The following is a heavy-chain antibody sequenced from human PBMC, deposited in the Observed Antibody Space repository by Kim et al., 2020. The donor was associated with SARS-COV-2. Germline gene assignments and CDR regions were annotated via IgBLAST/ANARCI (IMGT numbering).Heavy chain of an antibody. CDR2: FTGDGLT. CDR1: GFTFSNYG. Sequence: GGSLRLSCAASGFTFSNYGMTWVRQTPGKGLEWVSSFTGDGLTHYADSVKGRFTISRDNSKNMLYLQMNSLRAEDTAVYYCGEYHGAGSHLSYWGQGTLVTVSS. D-gene: IGHD3-10*01. CDR3: GEYHGAGSHLSY. V-gene: IGHV3-23*01. J-gene: IGHJ1*01.